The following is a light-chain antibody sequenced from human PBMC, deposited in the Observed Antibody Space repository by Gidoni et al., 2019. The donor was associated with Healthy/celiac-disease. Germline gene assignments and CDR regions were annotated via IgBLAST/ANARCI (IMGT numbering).Light chain of an antibody. J-gene: IGKJ3*01. CDR1: QSISSY. V-gene: IGKV1-39*01. CDR3: QQANSFPLT. Sequence: DIQMTQSPSSLSASVGDRVTITCRASQSISSYLNWYQQKPGKAPKLLIYAASSLQSGVPSRFSGSGSGTDFTLTISSLQPEEFATYYCQQANSFPLTFGPGTKVDIK. CDR2: AAS.